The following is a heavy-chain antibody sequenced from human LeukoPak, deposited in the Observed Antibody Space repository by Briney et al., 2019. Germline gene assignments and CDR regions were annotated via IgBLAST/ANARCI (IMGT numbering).Heavy chain of an antibody. CDR1: GITLSNYG. V-gene: IGHV3-23*01. CDR2: ISGSGGNT. J-gene: IGHJ4*02. Sequence: GGSLRLSCAVSGITLSNYGMSWVRQVPGKGLEWVSGISGSGGNTYYADSVKGRFTISRDNSKNTLYLQMNSLRAEDTAVYYCARGGLTYYYDSSGSPFDYWGQGTLVTVSS. D-gene: IGHD3-22*01. CDR3: ARGGLTYYYDSSGSPFDY.